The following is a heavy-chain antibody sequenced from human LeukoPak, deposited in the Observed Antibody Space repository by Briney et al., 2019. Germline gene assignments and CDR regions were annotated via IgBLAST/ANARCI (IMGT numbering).Heavy chain of an antibody. CDR3: ARLGVTRPGY. D-gene: IGHD3-3*01. CDR2: ISSSGSTV. V-gene: IGHV3-48*03. J-gene: IGHJ4*02. Sequence: PGGSLRLSCAVSGFIFSSYEMNWVRQAPGKGLEWVSCISSSGSTVYYADSVKGRFTISRDNAKNSLFLQMNSLRAEDTAVYYCARLGVTRPGYWGQGTLVTVSS. CDR1: GFIFSSYE.